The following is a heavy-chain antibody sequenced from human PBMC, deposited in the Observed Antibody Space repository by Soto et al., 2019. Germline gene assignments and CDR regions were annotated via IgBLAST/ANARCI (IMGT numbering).Heavy chain of an antibody. CDR1: GFTFSNAW. Sequence: EVQLVESGGGLVEPGGSLRLSCVVSGFTFSNAWMRWVRQAPGKGLEWVGRIKSKADGGTPKYAASVEGRFTISRDDSKNTLYLQLDGLKTEDTAVYYCSTGLRWTSTDDYWGQGTLVTVSS. J-gene: IGHJ4*02. CDR3: STGLRWTSTDDY. V-gene: IGHV3-15*01. D-gene: IGHD2-15*01. CDR2: IKSKADGGTP.